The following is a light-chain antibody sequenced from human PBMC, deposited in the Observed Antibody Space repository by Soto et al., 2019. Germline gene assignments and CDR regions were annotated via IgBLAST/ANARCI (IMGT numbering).Light chain of an antibody. CDR3: QHYGSSPQT. CDR1: QSVSNMY. V-gene: IGKV3-20*01. CDR2: DAS. J-gene: IGKJ1*01. Sequence: EIDLTQSRNTLTLSLGERATLSCRASQSVSNMYLAWYQQKPGQAPRLLIYDASSRATGIPDRFSGSGSGTDFTLTITRLEPEDFAVYYCQHYGSSPQTFGQGT.